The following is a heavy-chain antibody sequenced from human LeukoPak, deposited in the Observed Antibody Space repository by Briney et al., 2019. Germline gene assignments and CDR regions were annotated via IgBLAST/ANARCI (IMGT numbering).Heavy chain of an antibody. D-gene: IGHD6-13*01. V-gene: IGHV3-53*01. CDR3: ARSPIAAAGNLDY. CDR2: IYSGGST. Sequence: GGSLRLSCAASGFTVSSNYMSWVRQAPGKGLEWVSAIYSGGSTYYADSVKGRFNISRDNSKNTLYLQMNSLRAEDTAVYYCARSPIAAAGNLDYWGQGTLVTVSS. J-gene: IGHJ4*02. CDR1: GFTVSSNY.